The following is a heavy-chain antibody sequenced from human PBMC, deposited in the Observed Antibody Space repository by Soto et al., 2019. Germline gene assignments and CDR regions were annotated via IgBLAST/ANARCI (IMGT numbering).Heavy chain of an antibody. CDR1: HATFTGYT. J-gene: IGHJ5*02. CDR2: ISSLNGNT. V-gene: IGHV1-18*04. D-gene: IGHD4-17*01. Sequence: SVKVSGETAHATFTGYTINWGRHAPGQGLEWLGWISSLNGNTYYARDFQGRLTMTTNTSATTAYMELRSLRSDDTAVYFCARGTVTSGRWFGPWAPGTPVTVS. CDR3: ARGTVTSGRWFGP.